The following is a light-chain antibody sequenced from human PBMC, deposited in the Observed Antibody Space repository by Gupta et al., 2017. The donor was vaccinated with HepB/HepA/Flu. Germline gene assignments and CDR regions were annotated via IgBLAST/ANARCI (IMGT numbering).Light chain of an antibody. CDR1: SGIKVGTYR. CDR3: MIWHISAWV. CDR2: YKSASDK. J-gene: IGLJ3*02. V-gene: IGLV5-45*02. Sequence: QAVLTQPSFLSASPGASASLIFTLRSGIKVGTYRIYWYRQKPGSPPQYFLRYKSASDKQQGSGVPGRFSGSKDASANAGILLISGLHSEDEAYYYCMIWHISAWVFGGGTKLTVL.